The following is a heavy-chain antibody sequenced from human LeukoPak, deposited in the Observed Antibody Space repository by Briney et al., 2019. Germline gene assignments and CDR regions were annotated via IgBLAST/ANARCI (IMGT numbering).Heavy chain of an antibody. Sequence: PGGSLRLSCAASGFTFNSYAMSWVRQAAGKGLEWVSSISGSGGSTYYADSVKGRFTISRDSSKNMLYLQMNILRAEDTAIYYCAKDGIDSGDPNGFDPWGQGTLVTVSP. CDR3: AKDGIDSGDPNGFDP. CDR1: GFTFNSYA. V-gene: IGHV3-23*01. J-gene: IGHJ5*02. CDR2: ISGSGGST. D-gene: IGHD3-10*01.